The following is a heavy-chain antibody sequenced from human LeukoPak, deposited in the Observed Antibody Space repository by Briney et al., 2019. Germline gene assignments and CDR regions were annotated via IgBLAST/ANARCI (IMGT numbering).Heavy chain of an antibody. V-gene: IGHV1-46*01. CDR1: GYTFTSYY. D-gene: IGHD3-10*01. Sequence: ASVKVSCKASGYTFTSYYMHWVRQAPAQGLEWMGIINPSGGSTSYAQKFQGRVTMTRDTSTSTVYMELSSLRSEDTAVYYCARGRVLLWFGEVYYYYGMDVWGKGTTVTVSS. CDR2: INPSGGST. CDR3: ARGRVLLWFGEVYYYYGMDV. J-gene: IGHJ6*04.